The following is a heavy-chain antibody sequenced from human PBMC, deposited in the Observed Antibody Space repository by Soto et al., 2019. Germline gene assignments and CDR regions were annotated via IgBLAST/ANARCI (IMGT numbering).Heavy chain of an antibody. CDR2: INHSGTV. J-gene: IGHJ4*02. CDR1: GGAFNGDY. D-gene: IGHD3-10*01. CDR3: ARAGAALVRGSIGGVDY. Sequence: QVHLQQWGAGLLKPSETLSLTCAVNGGAFNGDYWTWIRQSPGKGLQWIGEINHSGTVDYNPSLKSRVTFSIDTSKKQFSLTLTSVTAADTAVYYCARAGAALVRGSIGGVDYWGQGTLVTVSS. V-gene: IGHV4-34*01.